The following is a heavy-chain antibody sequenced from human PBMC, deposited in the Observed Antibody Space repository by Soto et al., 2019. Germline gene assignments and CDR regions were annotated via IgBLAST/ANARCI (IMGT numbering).Heavy chain of an antibody. CDR3: ARGRRGYSYGGLDY. CDR1: RGSISSYY. CDR2: IYYSGST. J-gene: IGHJ4*02. V-gene: IGHV4-59*01. D-gene: IGHD5-18*01. Sequence: SETLSLTCTLSRGSISSYYWSWIRQPPGKGLEWIGYIYYSGSTNYNPSLKSRVTISVDTSKNQFSLKLSSVTAADTAVYYCARGRRGYSYGGLDYWGQGTLVTVS.